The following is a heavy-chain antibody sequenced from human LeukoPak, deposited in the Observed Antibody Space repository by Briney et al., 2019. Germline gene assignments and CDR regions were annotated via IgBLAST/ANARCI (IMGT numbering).Heavy chain of an antibody. CDR1: GGSVSSGSYY. Sequence: SETLSLTCTVSGGSVSSGSYYWSWIRQPPGKGLEWIGYIYYSGSTDYNPSLKSRVTISLDTSKNQFSLKLNSVTAADTAVYYCARQYSSGLTGFDYWGQGTLVTVSS. J-gene: IGHJ4*02. V-gene: IGHV4-61*01. CDR2: IYYSGST. CDR3: ARQYSSGLTGFDY. D-gene: IGHD6-19*01.